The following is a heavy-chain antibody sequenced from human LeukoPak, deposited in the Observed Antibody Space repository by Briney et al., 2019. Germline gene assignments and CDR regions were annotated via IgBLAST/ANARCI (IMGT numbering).Heavy chain of an antibody. CDR3: ARDDIVVVPAAITASDYYYGMDV. V-gene: IGHV4-4*07. Sequence: PSETLSLTCTVSGGSISSYYWSWTGQPAGRGLEGMGLIFTGGSTNYNPSLKSRVTMSVDTSKNQFSLKLSSVTAADTAVYYCARDDIVVVPAAITASDYYYGMDVWGQGTTVTVSS. CDR2: IFTGGST. D-gene: IGHD2-2*02. J-gene: IGHJ6*02. CDR1: GGSISSYY.